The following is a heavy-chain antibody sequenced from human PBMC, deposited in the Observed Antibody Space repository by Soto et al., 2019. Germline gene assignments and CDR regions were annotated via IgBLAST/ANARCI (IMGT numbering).Heavy chain of an antibody. J-gene: IGHJ3*01. CDR3: ARDSQSWSFDV. CDR2: ILYDGSKK. CDR1: GLRFTRSG. Sequence: QVQLVESGGGVVQPGRSLRLSCAASGLRFTRSGMHWVRQAPGKGLEWVALILYDGSKKYYPDSVKGRFTVSRDNSNNTLYLQMDSLRAEDTAVYYCARDSQSWSFDVWGQGTMVTVSS. D-gene: IGHD6-13*01. V-gene: IGHV3-33*05.